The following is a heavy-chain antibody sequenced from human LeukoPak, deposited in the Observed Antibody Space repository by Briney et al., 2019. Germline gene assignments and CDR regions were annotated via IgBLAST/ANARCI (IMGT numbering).Heavy chain of an antibody. J-gene: IGHJ4*02. CDR2: IYYSGST. CDR1: GGSISSGDYY. CDR3: ASSEYCSGGSCYSRPDY. D-gene: IGHD2-15*01. Sequence: SQTLSLTCTVSGGSISSGDYYWSWIRQPPGKGLEWIGYIYYSGSTYYNPSLKSRVTISVDTSKNQFSLKLSSVTAADTAVYYCASSEYCSGGSCYSRPDYWGQGTLVTVSS. V-gene: IGHV4-30-4*01.